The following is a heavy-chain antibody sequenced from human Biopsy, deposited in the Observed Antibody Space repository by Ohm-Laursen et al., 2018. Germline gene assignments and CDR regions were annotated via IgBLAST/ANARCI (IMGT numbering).Heavy chain of an antibody. CDR3: VRQGGYFQN. V-gene: IGHV4-61*01. CDR2: VYYTGNT. D-gene: IGHD5-12*01. Sequence: SETLSLTCSVSGGSVGSGTFHWGWIRQPPGKGLEWIGHVYYTGNTNYNPSLKSRVTISMDMSKNQFSLRLSSVTAADTAVYYCVRQGGYFQNWGPGSQVAVSP. J-gene: IGHJ1*01. CDR1: GGSVGSGTFH.